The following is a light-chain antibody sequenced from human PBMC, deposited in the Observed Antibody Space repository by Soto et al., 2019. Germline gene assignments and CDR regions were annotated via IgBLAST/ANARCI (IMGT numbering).Light chain of an antibody. CDR3: QQLNSYPLT. Sequence: IQLTPSPSSLSASVGVRFTISCRASQGNSSYLAWYQQKQGKATKLQIYAASTKQSGVPSRFSGSGSGTDYTLTISSLQPEDFATYYCQQLNSYPLTVGGGTKVDIK. J-gene: IGKJ4*01. CDR1: QGNSSY. CDR2: AAS. V-gene: IGKV1-9*01.